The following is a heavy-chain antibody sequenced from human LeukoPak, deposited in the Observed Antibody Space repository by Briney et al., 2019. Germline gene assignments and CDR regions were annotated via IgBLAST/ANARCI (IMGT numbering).Heavy chain of an antibody. Sequence: ADTLSLTCTVWGDSISSYYWSWLRQPPGKGLEWIGSIYYSGSTHYNPSLKSRVTISVHTSKNQFSPKLSAVTAADTAVYYCARWDYSSSSQNWFDPWGQGTLVTVSS. CDR2: IYYSGST. D-gene: IGHD6-13*01. J-gene: IGHJ5*02. CDR3: ARWDYSSSSQNWFDP. V-gene: IGHV4-59*07. CDR1: GDSISSYY.